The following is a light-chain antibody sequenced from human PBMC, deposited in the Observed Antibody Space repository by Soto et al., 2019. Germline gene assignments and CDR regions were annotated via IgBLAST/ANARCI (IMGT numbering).Light chain of an antibody. Sequence: EIVLTQSPGTLSLSPGERATLSCRASQSVSNNYLAWYQQKPGQAPRLLIYDASSRATGIPARFSGSGSGTDFTLTISSLEPEDFAIYYCQQRRSWPRTFGQGTKVDI. CDR1: QSVSNNY. V-gene: IGKV3D-20*02. J-gene: IGKJ1*01. CDR2: DAS. CDR3: QQRRSWPRT.